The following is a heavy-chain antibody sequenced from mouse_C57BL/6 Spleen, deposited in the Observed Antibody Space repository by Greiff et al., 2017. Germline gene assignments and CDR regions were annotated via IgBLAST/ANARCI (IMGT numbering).Heavy chain of an antibody. CDR3: ARNYGSSYDAMDY. CDR2: ISSGSSTI. CDR1: GFTFSDYG. Sequence: EVKLVESGGGLVKPGGSLKLSCAASGFTFSDYGMHWVRQAPEKGLEWVAYISSGSSTIYYADTVKGRFTISRDNAKNTLFLQMTSLRSEDTAMYYCARNYGSSYDAMDYWGQGTSVTGSS. V-gene: IGHV5-17*01. D-gene: IGHD1-1*01. J-gene: IGHJ4*01.